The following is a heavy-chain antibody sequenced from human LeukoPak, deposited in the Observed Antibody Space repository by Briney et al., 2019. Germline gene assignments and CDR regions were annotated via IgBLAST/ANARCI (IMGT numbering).Heavy chain of an antibody. J-gene: IGHJ6*02. V-gene: IGHV3-23*01. CDR2: ISGSGDST. D-gene: IGHD2-2*01. CDR3: ARYCTSTSCADSSYYGMDV. Sequence: GGSLRLSCAASGFTFRSYAMSWVRQAPGKGLEWVSGISGSGDSTYYADSVKGRFTISRDNSKNTLYVQMNSLRAEDTAVYYCARYCTSTSCADSSYYGMDVWGQGATVTVSS. CDR1: GFTFRSYA.